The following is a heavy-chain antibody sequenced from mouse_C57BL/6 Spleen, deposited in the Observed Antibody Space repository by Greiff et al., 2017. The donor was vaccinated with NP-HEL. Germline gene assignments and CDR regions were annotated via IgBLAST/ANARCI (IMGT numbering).Heavy chain of an antibody. J-gene: IGHJ1*03. CDR2: INYDGSST. V-gene: IGHV5-16*01. CDR3: ARDQYYGGYFDV. D-gene: IGHD1-2*01. Sequence: EVQVVESEGGLVQPGSSMKLSCTASGFTFSDYYMAWVRQVPEKGLEWVANINYDGSSTYYLDSLKSRFIISRDNAKNILYLQMSSLKSEDTATYYCARDQYYGGYFDVWGTGTTVTVSS. CDR1: GFTFSDYY.